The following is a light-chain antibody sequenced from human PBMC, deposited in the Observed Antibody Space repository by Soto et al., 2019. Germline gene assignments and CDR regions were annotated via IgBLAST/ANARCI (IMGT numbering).Light chain of an antibody. CDR1: QSLLHSSGSNS. CDR3: MQAVQTPPT. V-gene: IGKV2-28*01. CDR2: LGS. Sequence: DMVMTQSPLSLPLTPGEPASISCRSSQSLLHSSGSNSLDWYLQKPGQSPQLLIYLGSNRASGVPDRFSGSGSGTDFTLKISRVEAEDVGVYYCMQAVQTPPTFGQGTKVEIK. J-gene: IGKJ1*01.